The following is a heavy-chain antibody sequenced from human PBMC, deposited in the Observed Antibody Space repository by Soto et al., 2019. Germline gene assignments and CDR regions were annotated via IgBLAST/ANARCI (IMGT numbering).Heavy chain of an antibody. J-gene: IGHJ4*02. CDR1: GFTFSSYG. CDR3: ARDRRGRCWYAYFDY. D-gene: IGHD6-13*01. CDR2: IWYDGSNE. V-gene: IGHV3-33*01. Sequence: QVQLVESGGGVVQPGRSLRLSCAASGFTFSSYGMHWVRQAPGKGLEWVAVIWYDGSNENYADSVKGRFTISRDNSKRPLYLQMTRLRAEDTALYYCARDRRGRCWYAYFDYWGQGTLVTVSS.